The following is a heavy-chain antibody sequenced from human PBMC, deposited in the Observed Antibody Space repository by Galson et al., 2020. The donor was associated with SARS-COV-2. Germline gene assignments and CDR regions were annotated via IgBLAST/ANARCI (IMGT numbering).Heavy chain of an antibody. CDR1: GDSPNSGGYY. J-gene: IGHJ4*02. CDR3: ARAGLHDEITSYFVFDS. Sequence: SETLSLTCAVSGDSPNSGGYYWSWIRQHPGKGLEWIGYTYYTGDTHYSPSLRSRVAISLDTSKNEFSLKLNSVTAADTAVYYCARAGLHDEITSYFVFDSWGQGSLLTVSS. CDR2: TYYTGDT. D-gene: IGHD3-9*01. V-gene: IGHV4-31*11.